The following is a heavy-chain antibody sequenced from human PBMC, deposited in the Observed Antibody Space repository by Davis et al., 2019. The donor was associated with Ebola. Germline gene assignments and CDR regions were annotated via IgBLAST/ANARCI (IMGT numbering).Heavy chain of an antibody. D-gene: IGHD3-16*01. J-gene: IGHJ5*02. CDR2: IRQDGSEK. V-gene: IGHV3-7*03. CDR1: GFSFSSQW. Sequence: PGGSLRLSCAASGFSFSSQWMSWVRQAPGKGLEWVANIRQDGSEKHYVDSVKGRFTISRDNAKNSLYLQMNSLRAEDTAVYYCAREAVWRFDPWGQGTLVTVSS. CDR3: AREAVWRFDP.